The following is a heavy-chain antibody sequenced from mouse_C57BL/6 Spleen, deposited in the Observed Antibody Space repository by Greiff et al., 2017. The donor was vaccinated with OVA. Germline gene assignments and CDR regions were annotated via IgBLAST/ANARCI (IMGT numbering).Heavy chain of an antibody. CDR3: AREIYYGNFDY. V-gene: IGHV1-82*01. CDR1: GYAFSSSW. CDR2: IYPGDGDT. J-gene: IGHJ2*01. D-gene: IGHD2-1*01. Sequence: QVQLQQSGPELVKPGASVKISCKASGYAFSSSWMNWVKQRPGKGLEWIGRIYPGDGDTNYNGKFKGKATRTADKSSSTAYMQLSSLTSEDSAVYFCAREIYYGNFDYWGQGTTLTVSS.